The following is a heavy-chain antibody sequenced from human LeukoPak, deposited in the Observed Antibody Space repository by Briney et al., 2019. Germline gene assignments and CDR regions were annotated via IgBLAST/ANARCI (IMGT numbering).Heavy chain of an antibody. CDR3: ARRGTASSVSYYFDH. Sequence: SETLTLTCTVSGGSVTSSTFSWAWIRQPPGKGLEWIGNIYTSGNTYYNPSLKSRVTMSVDTSKNQCSLKLSSVTAADTAVYYCARRGTASSVSYYFDHWGQVTLVTVSS. J-gene: IGHJ4*02. V-gene: IGHV4-39*01. D-gene: IGHD5/OR15-5a*01. CDR1: GGSVTSSTFS. CDR2: IYTSGNT.